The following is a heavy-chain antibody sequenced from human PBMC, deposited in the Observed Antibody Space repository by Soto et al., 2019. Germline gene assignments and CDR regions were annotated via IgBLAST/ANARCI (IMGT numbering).Heavy chain of an antibody. CDR3: VQGRWLDY. CDR1: GFTFTNYD. J-gene: IGHJ4*02. D-gene: IGHD6-19*01. Sequence: GGSLRLSCVASGFTFTNYDMTWVRQAPGKGLEWVSFVSNSGDRTYYAHSVEGRFTITRDNSKRTLYLHMNSLRVEDTAVYHSVQGRWLDYWGQGTRVTVS. CDR2: VSNSGDRT. V-gene: IGHV3-23*01.